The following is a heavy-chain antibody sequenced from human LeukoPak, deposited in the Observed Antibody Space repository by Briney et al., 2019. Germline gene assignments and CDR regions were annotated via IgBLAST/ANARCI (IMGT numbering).Heavy chain of an antibody. V-gene: IGHV3-23*01. CDR3: AKDGGPESTGYWTRNKGGFDV. Sequence: GGSLRLSCAASGFTFSSYAMSWVRQVPGKGLEWVVGISASGGSTYSADSVEGRFTISRDNSKNTLYLQMNSLRAEDTAVYYCAKDGGPESTGYWTRNKGGFDVWGRGTRVTVSS. D-gene: IGHD3-22*01. CDR1: GFTFSSYA. J-gene: IGHJ3*01. CDR2: ISASGGST.